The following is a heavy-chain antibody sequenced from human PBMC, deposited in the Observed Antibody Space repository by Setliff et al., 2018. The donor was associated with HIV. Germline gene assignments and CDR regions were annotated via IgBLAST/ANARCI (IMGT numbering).Heavy chain of an antibody. CDR3: ARLMPNWDYFDY. V-gene: IGHV4-34*12. Sequence: PSETLSLTCAIYGGSFSGYYWSWIRQSPGKGLEWIGEIFHTGSTNYSPSLKSRVIISVDTSKNHFSLNVSSLTAADTALYFCARLMPNWDYFDYWGQGTQVTVSS. CDR1: GGSFSGYY. D-gene: IGHD2-2*01. J-gene: IGHJ4*02. CDR2: IFHTGST.